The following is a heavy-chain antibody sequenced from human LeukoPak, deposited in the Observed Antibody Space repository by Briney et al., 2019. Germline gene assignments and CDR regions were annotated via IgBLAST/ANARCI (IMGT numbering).Heavy chain of an antibody. D-gene: IGHD3-10*01. CDR3: VRGGYYYASGSYLPNFDY. CDR1: GFTFSSHW. V-gene: IGHV3-74*01. J-gene: IGHJ4*02. CDR2: INRDGSNT. Sequence: GGSLRLSCAASGFTFSSHWMHWVRQAPGKGLVWVSRINRDGSNTSYADSVRGRFTISRDNAKNTLYLQMNSLRVEVTAVYYCVRGGYYYASGSYLPNFDYWGQGTLVTVSS.